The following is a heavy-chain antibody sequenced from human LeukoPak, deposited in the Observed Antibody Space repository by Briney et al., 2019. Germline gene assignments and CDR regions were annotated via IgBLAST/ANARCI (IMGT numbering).Heavy chain of an antibody. D-gene: IGHD4-23*01. V-gene: IGHV7-4-1*02. CDR1: RYTFTTYA. CDR2: INTDTGNL. CDR3: ARGTYGGNSGDTFDI. J-gene: IGHJ3*02. Sequence: ASVKVSCKASRYTFTTYAMNWVRQAPGQGLEWMGWINTDTGNLTYAQGFTGRFVFSLDTSVSTAYLQISSLKAEDTAVYYCARGTYGGNSGDTFDIWGQGTMVTVSS.